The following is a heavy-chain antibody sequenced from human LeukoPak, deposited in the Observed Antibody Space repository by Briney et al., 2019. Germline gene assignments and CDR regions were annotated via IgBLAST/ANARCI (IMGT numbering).Heavy chain of an antibody. CDR2: INPNSGGT. D-gene: IGHD6-19*01. CDR1: GYTFTGYY. CDR3: ARDERRQWLVRSWFDP. V-gene: IGHV1-2*02. Sequence: ASVKVSCKASGYTFTGYYMHWVRQAPGQGLEWMGWINPNSGGTNYAQKFQGRVTMTRDTSISTAYMELSRLRSDDTAVYYCARDERRQWLVRSWFDPRGKGTLVTVSS. J-gene: IGHJ5*02.